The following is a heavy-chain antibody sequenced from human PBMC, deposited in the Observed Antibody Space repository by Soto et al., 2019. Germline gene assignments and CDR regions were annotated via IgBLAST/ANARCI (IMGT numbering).Heavy chain of an antibody. Sequence: QVQLQESGPGLVKSSQTLSLTCTVSGGSISSGGYYWSWIRQHPGKGLEWIGYINYSGNTHYNPSLKSRLSISIDPSKNQFSLKLSSVTAADTAVYYCARGYYDFWSGYDDGNAFDIWGQGTMVTVSS. V-gene: IGHV4-31*03. CDR1: GGSISSGGYY. J-gene: IGHJ3*02. D-gene: IGHD3-3*01. CDR2: INYSGNT. CDR3: ARGYYDFWSGYDDGNAFDI.